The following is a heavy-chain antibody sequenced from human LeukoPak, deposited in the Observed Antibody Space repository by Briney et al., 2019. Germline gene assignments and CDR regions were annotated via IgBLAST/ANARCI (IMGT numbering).Heavy chain of an antibody. CDR1: GYTFTGYY. D-gene: IGHD3-10*01. CDR2: INPNSGGT. J-gene: IGHJ4*02. Sequence: ASVKVSCKVSGYTFTGYYMHWVRQAPGQGLEWMGWINPNSGGTNYAQKFQGRVTMTRDTSISTAYMELSRLRSDDTAVYYCARDDDLYGSGNFDYWGQGTLVTVSS. CDR3: ARDDDLYGSGNFDY. V-gene: IGHV1-2*02.